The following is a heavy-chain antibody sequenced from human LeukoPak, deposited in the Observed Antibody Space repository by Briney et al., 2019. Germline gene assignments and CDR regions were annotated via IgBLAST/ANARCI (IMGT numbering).Heavy chain of an antibody. D-gene: IGHD2-2*01. CDR3: ARQYCSSTSCYGGIWDY. CDR1: GGSISSYY. Sequence: SETLSLTCTVSGGSISSYYWSWIRQPAGKGLEWIGRIYTSGSTNYSPSLKSRVTMSVDTSKNQFSLKLSSVTAADTAVYYCARQYCSSTSCYGGIWDYWGQGTLVTVSS. CDR2: IYTSGST. V-gene: IGHV4-4*07. J-gene: IGHJ4*02.